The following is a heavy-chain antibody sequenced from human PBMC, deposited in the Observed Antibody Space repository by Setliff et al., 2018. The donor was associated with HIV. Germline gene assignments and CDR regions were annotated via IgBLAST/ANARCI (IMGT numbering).Heavy chain of an antibody. V-gene: IGHV4-39*07. Sequence: PSETLSLTCTVSGGSVNSKTNYWGWLRQPPGKGLEWIGTVYYGGDTYYNPSLKSRVTISVDKSKNQFSLNLSSVTAADTAVYYCAGGHLVAATLWVKDYYYMDVWGKGTTVTVSS. D-gene: IGHD2-15*01. CDR2: VYYGGDT. CDR1: GGSVNSKTNY. J-gene: IGHJ6*03. CDR3: AGGHLVAATLWVKDYYYMDV.